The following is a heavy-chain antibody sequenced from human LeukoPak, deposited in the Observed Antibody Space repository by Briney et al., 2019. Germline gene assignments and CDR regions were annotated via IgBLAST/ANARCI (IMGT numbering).Heavy chain of an antibody. CDR1: GFIFRSHL. CDR3: VKEELICRGSTCYERVFDP. CDR2: ISGAGHGT. D-gene: IGHD2-2*01. J-gene: IGHJ5*02. Sequence: GGSLRHSREASGFIFRSHLMGWVRPPPGKGLDGVSPISGAGHGTYYADTVRGRFTISRDNSQNVVYLQMDSLRVEDTALYYCVKEELICRGSTCYERVFDPWGQGTPVSVSP. V-gene: IGHV3-23*01.